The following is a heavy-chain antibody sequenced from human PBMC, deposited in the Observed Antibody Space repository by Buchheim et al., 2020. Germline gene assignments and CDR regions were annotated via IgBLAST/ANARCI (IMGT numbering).Heavy chain of an antibody. D-gene: IGHD1-7*01. CDR3: ARDSQLVLNVPYYFDY. J-gene: IGHJ4*02. CDR1: GFAFSGFV. CDR2: ISYDGINT. V-gene: IGHV3-30*03. Sequence: QVQLVESGGGVVQPERSLRLSCAASGFAFSGFVMHWVRQAPGKGLEWVAFISYDGINTYYPDSVTGRFTISRDNSRNTLYLQMNSLRAEDTAVYYCARDSQLVLNVPYYFDYWGQGTL.